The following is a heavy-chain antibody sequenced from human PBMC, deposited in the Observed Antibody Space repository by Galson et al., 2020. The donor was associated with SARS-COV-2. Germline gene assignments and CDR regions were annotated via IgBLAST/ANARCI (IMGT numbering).Heavy chain of an antibody. Sequence: SGPTLVQPTQTLTLNYTFSGFSLSTTEVAMAWIRKHPGKALEWLALLHWDADKRSSPSLKSRLTVTNDTAKNQVFLTMTNMDPVDTATYFCAQGVPPHPLDYWGQGILVTVSS. CDR3: AQGVPPHPLDY. CDR2: LHWDADK. D-gene: IGHD2-2*01. J-gene: IGHJ4*02. V-gene: IGHV2-5*02. CDR1: GFSLSTTEVA.